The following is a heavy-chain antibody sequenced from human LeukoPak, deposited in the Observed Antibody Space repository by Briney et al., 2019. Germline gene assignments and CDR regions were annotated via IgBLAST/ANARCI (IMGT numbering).Heavy chain of an antibody. CDR3: TTYWYSSSWLLLDY. CDR2: IKSKTDGGTT. D-gene: IGHD6-13*01. Sequence: PGGSLRLSRAASGFTFSNAWMSWVRQAPGKGLEWVGRIKSKTDGGTTDYAAPVKGRFTISRDDSKNTLYLQMNSLKTEDTAVYYRTTYWYSSSWLLLDYWGQGTLVTVSS. V-gene: IGHV3-15*01. J-gene: IGHJ4*02. CDR1: GFTFSNAW.